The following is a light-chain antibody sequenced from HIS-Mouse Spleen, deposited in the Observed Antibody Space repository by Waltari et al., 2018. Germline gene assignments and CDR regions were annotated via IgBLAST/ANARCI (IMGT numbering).Light chain of an antibody. CDR3: QTWGPVV. CDR1: SGHSSYA. Sequence: QLVLTQSPSASASLGASVKLTCTLSSGHSSYAIAWHQQQPEKGPRYLMKLNSDGSHSKGDGIPDRFSGSSSGAERYLTISSRQSEDEADYYCQTWGPVVFGGGTKLTVL. CDR2: LNSDGSH. J-gene: IGLJ2*01. V-gene: IGLV4-69*01.